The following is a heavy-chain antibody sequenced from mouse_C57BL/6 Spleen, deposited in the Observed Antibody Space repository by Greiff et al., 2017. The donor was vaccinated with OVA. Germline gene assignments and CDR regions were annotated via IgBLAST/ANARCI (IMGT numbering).Heavy chain of an antibody. CDR2: INPNNGGT. J-gene: IGHJ2*01. CDR3: ARSSWGFDY. V-gene: IGHV1-26*01. CDR1: GYTFTDYY. Sequence: DVKLQQSGPELVKPGASVKISCKASGYTFTDYYMNWVKQSHGKSLEWIGDINPNNGGTSYNQKFKGKATLTVDKSSSTAYMELRSLTSEDSAVYYCARSSWGFDYWGQGTTLTVSS. D-gene: IGHD4-1*01.